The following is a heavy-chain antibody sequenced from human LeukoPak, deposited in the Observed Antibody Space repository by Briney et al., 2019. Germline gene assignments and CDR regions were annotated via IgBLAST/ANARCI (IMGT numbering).Heavy chain of an antibody. V-gene: IGHV4-59*08. CDR2: IYYSGST. D-gene: IGHD3-3*01. CDR1: GGSIRSYY. CDR3: ARHRAIFGVVIHYPSDAFDI. Sequence: PSETLSLTCTVSGGSIRSYYWSWIRQPPGKGLEWIGYIYYSGSTYYNPSLKSRVTISVDTSKNQFSLKLSSVTAADTAVYYCARHRAIFGVVIHYPSDAFDIWGQGTMVTVSS. J-gene: IGHJ3*02.